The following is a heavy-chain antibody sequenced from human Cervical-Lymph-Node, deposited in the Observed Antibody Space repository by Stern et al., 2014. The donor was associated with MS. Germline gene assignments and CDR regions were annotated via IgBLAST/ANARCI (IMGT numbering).Heavy chain of an antibody. CDR2: INHSGRT. V-gene: IGHV4-34*01. J-gene: IGHJ5*02. CDR1: GESFSGYY. Sequence: QVQLQQWGAGLLKPSETLSLTCAVYGESFSGYYWSWIRQSPGKGLEWIGEINHSGRTNYNPSLKRRVTISVDTSKNQFPLKLSSVTAADTAVYYCARFPRTGYSGSWSFDPWGPGTQVAVSS. CDR3: ARFPRTGYSGSWSFDP. D-gene: IGHD6-13*01.